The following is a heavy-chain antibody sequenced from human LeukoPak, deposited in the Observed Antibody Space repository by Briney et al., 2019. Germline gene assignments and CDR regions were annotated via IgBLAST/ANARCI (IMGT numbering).Heavy chain of an antibody. J-gene: IGHJ3*02. Sequence: GGSLRLSCAASGFTFSSHWMHWVRQAPGKGLVWVSRINSDGSSTSYADSVKGRFTISRDNAKNTLYLQMNSLRAEDTAVYYCARDWRYCSSTSCRSDAFDIWGQGTMVTVSS. V-gene: IGHV3-74*01. CDR3: ARDWRYCSSTSCRSDAFDI. D-gene: IGHD2-2*01. CDR1: GFTFSSHW. CDR2: INSDGSST.